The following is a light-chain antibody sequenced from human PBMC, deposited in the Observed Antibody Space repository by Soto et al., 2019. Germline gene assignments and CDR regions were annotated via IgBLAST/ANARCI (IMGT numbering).Light chain of an antibody. V-gene: IGKV3-15*01. CDR2: GAS. J-gene: IGKJ1*01. CDR3: QQYNNWPSS. Sequence: EIGITQSPSTLSVSPGERATLSCRASQSVSSNLAWYQQKPGQAPRLLIYGASTRATGIPARFSGSGSGTEFTLTISSLQSEDFAVYYCQQYNNWPSSFGQGTKVDI. CDR1: QSVSSN.